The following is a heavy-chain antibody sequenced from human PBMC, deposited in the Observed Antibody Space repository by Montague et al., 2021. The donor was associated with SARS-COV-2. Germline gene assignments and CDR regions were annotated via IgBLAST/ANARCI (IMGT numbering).Heavy chain of an antibody. V-gene: IGHV6-1*01. CDR1: GDSVSSHTVA. D-gene: IGHD6-6*01. CDR3: ARDSEYSIDY. J-gene: IGHJ4*02. Sequence: CAISGDSVSSHTVAWNWFRQSPSRGLEWLGRTYYRSKWYNDYAVSMQSRVTINPDTSKNQFSLHVNSVTPEDTAVYYCARDSEYSIDYWGQGILVTVSS. CDR2: TYYRSKWYN.